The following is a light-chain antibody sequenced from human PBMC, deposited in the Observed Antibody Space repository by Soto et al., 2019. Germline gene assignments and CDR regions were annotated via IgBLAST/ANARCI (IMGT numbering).Light chain of an antibody. J-gene: IGKJ3*01. CDR2: GAS. CDR3: QLYGGSSPRVT. V-gene: IGKV3-20*01. Sequence: EVVLTQSPGTLSLSPGARATLSCRASQSVNDNHLAWYQQKGGQAPRLLIYGASTRPTGVSERFSGRGSGRAYSLIIKSLDAEDFALYYCQLYGGSSPRVTFGPGTTVEI. CDR1: QSVNDNH.